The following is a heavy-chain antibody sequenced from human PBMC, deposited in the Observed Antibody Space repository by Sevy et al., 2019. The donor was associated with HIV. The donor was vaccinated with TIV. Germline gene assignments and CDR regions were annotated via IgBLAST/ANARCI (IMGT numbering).Heavy chain of an antibody. CDR3: TRFIGTGRGTFDY. V-gene: IGHV3-72*01. CDR1: GITLSDHH. CDR2: IRRKANSDTR. J-gene: IGHJ4*02. D-gene: IGHD3-9*01. Sequence: LTCEASGITLSDHHIDWVRQAPGKGLEWVGRIRRKANSDTREYAASVRGRFTILRHDSENSLYLQMNSLKSEDTAVYYCTRFIGTGRGTFDYWGQGTLVTVSS.